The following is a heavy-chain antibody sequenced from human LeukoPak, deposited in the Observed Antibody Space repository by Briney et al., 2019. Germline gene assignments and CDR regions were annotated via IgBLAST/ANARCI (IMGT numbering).Heavy chain of an antibody. CDR2: IYYSGST. V-gene: IGHV4-39*01. J-gene: IGHJ4*02. Sequence: SETLSLTCTVSGDPISSSSYYWGWIRQPPGKGLEWIGRIYYSGSTYHNLPLKSRLTISVDTSKKQFSLTVRCVTAADTAVYYCARQVVASIHPNYFDSWGKGPLVTVSS. CDR1: GDPISSSSYY. CDR3: ARQVVASIHPNYFDS. D-gene: IGHD2-21*02.